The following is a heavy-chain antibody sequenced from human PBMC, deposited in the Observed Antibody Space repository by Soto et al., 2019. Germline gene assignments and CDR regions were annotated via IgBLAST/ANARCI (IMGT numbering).Heavy chain of an antibody. CDR2: MYYNGNI. CDR1: GGSISNYY. CDR3: ASWGNWFDP. D-gene: IGHD7-27*01. V-gene: IGHV4-59*01. J-gene: IGHJ5*01. Sequence: SETLSLTCNVSGGSISNYYWTWVRQSPEKGLEWIGYMYYNGNINYNPSLKRRVTISIDTSKNQFSLTLKSVTAADTAVYYCASWGNWFDPWGQRVLVTVSS.